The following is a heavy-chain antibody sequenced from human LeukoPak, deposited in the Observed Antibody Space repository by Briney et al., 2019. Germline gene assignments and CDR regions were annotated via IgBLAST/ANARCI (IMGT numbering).Heavy chain of an antibody. CDR3: ARGGGTGEFDY. CDR1: GFTFSSYW. Sequence: GGSLRLSCAASGFTFSSYWMHWVRQVPGKGLVWVSRIHSDGRSTIYADSVKGRFTISRDDAENTLYLQMNSLRAEDTAVYYCARGGGTGEFDYWGQGTLVTVSS. CDR2: IHSDGRST. D-gene: IGHD7-27*01. J-gene: IGHJ4*02. V-gene: IGHV3-74*01.